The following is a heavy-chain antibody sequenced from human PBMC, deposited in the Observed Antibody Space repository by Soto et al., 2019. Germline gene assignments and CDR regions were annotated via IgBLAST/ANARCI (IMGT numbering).Heavy chain of an antibody. D-gene: IGHD2-21*02. Sequence: EVQLVESGGGLVQPGGSLRLSCATSGFTFNRKWMHWVRQAPGKGLVWVSRINSDGSITEFADFVKGRFTISRDNARNTLYLDMNRLRDEDTAVYYCARDAGDSHYDYFDLWGRGTLVTVSS. CDR2: INSDGSIT. CDR3: ARDAGDSHYDYFDL. CDR1: GFTFNRKW. V-gene: IGHV3-74*03. J-gene: IGHJ2*01.